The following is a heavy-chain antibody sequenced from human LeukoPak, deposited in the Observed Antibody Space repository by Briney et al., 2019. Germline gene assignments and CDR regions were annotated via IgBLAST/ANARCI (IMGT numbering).Heavy chain of an antibody. D-gene: IGHD6-13*01. J-gene: IGHJ3*02. Sequence: SETLSVTCTVSGGSISSGDYYWSWIRQPPGKGLEWIGYIYYSGSTNYNPSLKSRVTISVDTSKNQFSLRLSSMTAADTAVYYCARTACGYSSSWYCGAFDIWGQGTMVTVSS. V-gene: IGHV4-61*08. CDR1: GGSISSGDYY. CDR2: IYYSGST. CDR3: ARTACGYSSSWYCGAFDI.